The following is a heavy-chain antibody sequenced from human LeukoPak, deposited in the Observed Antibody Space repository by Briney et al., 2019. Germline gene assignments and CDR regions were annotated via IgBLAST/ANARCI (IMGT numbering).Heavy chain of an antibody. CDR2: ITGIGDYT. CDR3: VKDLPASGWYS. CDR1: GFTFTNY. Sequence: PGGCLRLSCAGSGFTFTNYMAWVRQAPGMGLEWVSAITGIGDYTYYTDSVKGRFTISGDNSKNTLYLQMNSLRGEDTAIYYCVKDLPASGWYSWGQGTLVTVSS. V-gene: IGHV3-23*01. D-gene: IGHD6-19*01. J-gene: IGHJ4*02.